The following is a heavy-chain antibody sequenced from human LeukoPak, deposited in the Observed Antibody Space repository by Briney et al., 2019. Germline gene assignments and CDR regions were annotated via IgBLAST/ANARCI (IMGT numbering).Heavy chain of an antibody. D-gene: IGHD3-22*01. CDR1: GFTFSSYG. Sequence: GGSLRLSCAASGFTFSSYGMSWVRQASGKGLEWVSAISGGGVSTYYADSVKGRFTISRDNSKNTLYLQMNSLRAEDTAVYYCAKYYYDSSGYYITPPARAPDYWGQGTLVTVSS. CDR3: AKYYYDSSGYYITPPARAPDY. V-gene: IGHV3-23*01. CDR2: ISGGGVST. J-gene: IGHJ4*02.